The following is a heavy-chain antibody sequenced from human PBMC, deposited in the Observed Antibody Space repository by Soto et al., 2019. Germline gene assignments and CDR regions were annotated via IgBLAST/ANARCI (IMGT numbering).Heavy chain of an antibody. Sequence: AASVKVSCKASGGTFSSYAISWVRQAPGQGLEWMGGIIPIFGTANYAQKFQGRVTITADESTSTAYMELSSLRSEDTAVYYCARVPDFWSGYPYYYGMDVWGQGTTVTVSS. CDR3: ARVPDFWSGYPYYYGMDV. CDR2: IIPIFGTA. CDR1: GGTFSSYA. D-gene: IGHD3-3*01. V-gene: IGHV1-69*13. J-gene: IGHJ6*02.